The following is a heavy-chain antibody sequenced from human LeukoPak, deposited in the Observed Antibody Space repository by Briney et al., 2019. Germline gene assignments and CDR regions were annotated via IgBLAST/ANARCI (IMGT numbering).Heavy chain of an antibody. CDR3: ADLAWFDP. CDR1: GGSISSSSYY. Sequence: PSETLSLTCTVSGGSISSSSYYWGWIRQPPGKGLEWIGSIYYSGSTYYNPSLKSRVTISVDTSKNQFSLKLSSVTAADTAVYYCADLAWFDPWGQGTLVTVSS. V-gene: IGHV4-39*01. J-gene: IGHJ5*02. CDR2: IYYSGST.